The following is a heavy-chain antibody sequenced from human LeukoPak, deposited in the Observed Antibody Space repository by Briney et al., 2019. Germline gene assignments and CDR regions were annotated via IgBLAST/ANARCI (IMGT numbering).Heavy chain of an antibody. CDR1: GDSVSSNSAA. D-gene: IGHD2-2*03. CDR2: TYYRSKWYN. CDR3: AIEAGYCSSTSCYGTLDY. V-gene: IGHV6-1*01. Sequence: SQTLSLTCAISGDSVSSNSAAWNWIRRSLSRGLEWLGGTYYRSKWYNDYAVSVKSRITINPDTSKNQFSLQLNSVTPEDTAVYYCAIEAGYCSSTSCYGTLDYWGQGTLVTVSS. J-gene: IGHJ4*02.